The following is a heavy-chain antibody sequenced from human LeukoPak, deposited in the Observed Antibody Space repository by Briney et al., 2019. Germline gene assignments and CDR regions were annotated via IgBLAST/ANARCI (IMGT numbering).Heavy chain of an antibody. CDR3: ATVGYYYDSRGFTFDY. J-gene: IGHJ4*02. CDR1: GYTLTELS. V-gene: IGHV1-24*01. Sequence: ASVKVSCKVSGYTLTELSMHWVRQAPGKGLEWMGGFDPEDGETIYAQKFQGRVTMTEDTSTDTAYMELSSLRSEDTAVYYCATVGYYYDSRGFTFDYWGQGTLVTVSS. D-gene: IGHD3-22*01. CDR2: FDPEDGET.